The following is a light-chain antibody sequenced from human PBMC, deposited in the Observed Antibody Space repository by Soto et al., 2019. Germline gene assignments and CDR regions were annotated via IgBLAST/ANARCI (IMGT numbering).Light chain of an antibody. Sequence: QSALTQPASVSGSPGQSITISCTGTSSDVGGYKYVSWYQQHPGKAPKLMIYDVSNRPSGVSNRLSGSKSGNTAPLTISGLQAEDEADYYCSSYTSSGTQVFGTGTKVTVL. V-gene: IGLV2-14*01. J-gene: IGLJ1*01. CDR3: SSYTSSGTQV. CDR1: SSDVGGYKY. CDR2: DVS.